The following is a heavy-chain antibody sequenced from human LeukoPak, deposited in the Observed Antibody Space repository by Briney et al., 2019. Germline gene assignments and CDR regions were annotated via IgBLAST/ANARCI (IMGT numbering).Heavy chain of an antibody. D-gene: IGHD6-19*01. Sequence: SETLSLTCTVSGGSISSRTYFWAWIRQPPGKGLEWIANIYHSGSTYYNPSLNSRVTISVDTSENQFSLKLTSLNAADTAVYYCARGTRNSGWYNYYFDYWGQGTLVTVSS. CDR3: ARGTRNSGWYNYYFDY. CDR1: GGSISSRTYF. J-gene: IGHJ4*02. CDR2: IYHSGST. V-gene: IGHV4-39*07.